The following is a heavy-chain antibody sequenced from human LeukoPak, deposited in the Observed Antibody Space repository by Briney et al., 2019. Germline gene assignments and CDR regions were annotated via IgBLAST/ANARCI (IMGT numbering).Heavy chain of an antibody. D-gene: IGHD6-13*01. CDR3: ARESAAGTPDY. V-gene: IGHV7-4-1*02. CDR1: GYTFTSYY. J-gene: IGHJ4*02. Sequence: ASVKVSCKASGYTFTSYYMHWVRQAPGQGLEWMGWINTNTGNPTYAQGFTGRFVFSLDTSVSTAYLQISSLKAEDTAVYYCARESAAGTPDYWGQGTLVTVSS. CDR2: INTNTGNP.